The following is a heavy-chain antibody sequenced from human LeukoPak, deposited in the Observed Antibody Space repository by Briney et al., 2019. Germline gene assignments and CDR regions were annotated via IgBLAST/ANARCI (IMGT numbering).Heavy chain of an antibody. V-gene: IGHV3-43*01. Sequence: GGSLRLSCAASGFTFDEYTMHWVRQAPGKGLEWVSLVSWDGGKTYYADSVKGRFTISRDNSKNSLYLQMNSLRTEDTALYYCVKDIARVAGYYYYYAMDVWGQGTTVTVSS. J-gene: IGHJ6*02. CDR3: VKDIARVAGYYYYYAMDV. CDR1: GFTFDEYT. CDR2: VSWDGGKT. D-gene: IGHD5-12*01.